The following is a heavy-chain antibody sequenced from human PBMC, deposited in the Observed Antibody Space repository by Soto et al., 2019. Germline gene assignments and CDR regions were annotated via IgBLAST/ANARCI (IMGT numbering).Heavy chain of an antibody. J-gene: IGHJ1*01. CDR2: FYGRGST. CDR1: GFNVGTNY. V-gene: IGHV3-53*02. CDR3: AGGPWLLDF. D-gene: IGHD5-12*01. Sequence: EVQLVETGGGLIQPGESLRLACLASGFNVGTNYVSWVRQAPGKGLEXXXLLPSTSLFYGRGSTYYADSVXGXXXXXXXXXTNTVYLQMNDLRADDTAVYYCAGGPWLLDFWGQGTPVTVSS.